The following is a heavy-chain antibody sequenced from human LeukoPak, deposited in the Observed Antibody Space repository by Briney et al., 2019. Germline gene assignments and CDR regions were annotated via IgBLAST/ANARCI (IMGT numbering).Heavy chain of an antibody. CDR3: VRHDGRGGNTMGALDS. CDR1: AGSISSSSHH. J-gene: IGHJ4*02. D-gene: IGHD3-3*01. V-gene: IGHV4-39*01. CDR2: IYYGRTA. Sequence: SETLSLTCTVSAGSISSSSHHWGWIRQSPGKGLEWIGAIYYGRTAYYNPSLNSRVTISVATSTNQFSLQLNSVTAADTAVYYCVRHDGRGGNTMGALDSWGQGSLVTVSS.